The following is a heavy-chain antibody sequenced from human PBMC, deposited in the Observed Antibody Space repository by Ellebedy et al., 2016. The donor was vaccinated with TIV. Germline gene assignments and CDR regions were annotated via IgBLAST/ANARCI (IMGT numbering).Heavy chain of an antibody. CDR2: IYHSGST. J-gene: IGHJ5*02. CDR1: GGSISSGGYS. V-gene: IGHV4-30-2*01. Sequence: MPSETLSLTCAVSGGSISSGGYSWSWIRQPPGKGLEWIGYIYHSGSTYYNPSLKSRVTISVDTSKNQFSLKLSSVTAADTAVYYCARLGGTYFNWFDPWGQGTLVTVSS. CDR3: ARLGGTYFNWFDP. D-gene: IGHD3-10*01.